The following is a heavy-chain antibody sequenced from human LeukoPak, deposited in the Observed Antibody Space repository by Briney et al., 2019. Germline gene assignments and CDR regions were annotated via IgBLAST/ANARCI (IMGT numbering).Heavy chain of an antibody. J-gene: IGHJ4*02. CDR1: GFTFSSYG. D-gene: IGHD3-9*01. Sequence: GGSLRLSCAASGFTFSSYGMHWVRQAPGKGLEWVAVIWYDGSNKYYADSVKGRFTISRDNSKNTLYLQMNSLGAEDTAVYYCARDQARYDILTGYYSDPAGNDYWGQGTLVTVSS. CDR2: IWYDGSNK. V-gene: IGHV3-33*01. CDR3: ARDQARYDILTGYYSDPAGNDY.